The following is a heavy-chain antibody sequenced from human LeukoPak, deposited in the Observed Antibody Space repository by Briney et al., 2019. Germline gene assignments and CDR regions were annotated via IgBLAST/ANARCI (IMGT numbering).Heavy chain of an antibody. V-gene: IGHV4-38-2*02. CDR2: IYHSGST. D-gene: IGHD6-13*01. CDR1: GYSTSSGYY. J-gene: IGHJ3*02. Sequence: SETLSLTCTVSGYSTSSGYYWGWIRQPPGKGLEWIGSIYHSGSTYYNPSLKSRVTISVDTSKNQFSLKLSSVTAADTAVYYCASPGLYIAAAGWAGIWGQGTIVTVSS. CDR3: ASPGLYIAAAGWAGI.